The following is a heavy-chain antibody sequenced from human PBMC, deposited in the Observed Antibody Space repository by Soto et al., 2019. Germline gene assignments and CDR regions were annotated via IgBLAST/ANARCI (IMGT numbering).Heavy chain of an antibody. CDR1: AYTFTDYY. D-gene: IGHD1-1*01. Sequence: GASVKVSCKASAYTFTDYYIHWVRQAPGQGLEWMGWINPNSGGSYFAQKFLGRVTMTRDTSITTAYMELSRLRSDDTAVYYCARALPEIRMMEGGSFDPWGQGTVVTV. CDR3: ARALPEIRMMEGGSFDP. V-gene: IGHV1-2*02. CDR2: INPNSGGS. J-gene: IGHJ5*02.